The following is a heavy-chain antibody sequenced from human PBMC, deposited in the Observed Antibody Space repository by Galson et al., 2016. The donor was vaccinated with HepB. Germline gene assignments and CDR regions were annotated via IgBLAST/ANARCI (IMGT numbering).Heavy chain of an antibody. CDR3: ARHDCYSYESSVLVYMDV. V-gene: IGHV4-39*01. CDR1: GGSITSGSYY. D-gene: IGHD3-22*01. Sequence: SETLSLTCTVSGGSITSGSYYWGWIRQPPGKGLEWIGAIYYSGSTYYNPSLKSRVTISVDTSANQFSLKMTSVTAADTAVYYCARHDCYSYESSVLVYMDVWGQGTTVTVSS. J-gene: IGHJ6*02. CDR2: IYYSGST.